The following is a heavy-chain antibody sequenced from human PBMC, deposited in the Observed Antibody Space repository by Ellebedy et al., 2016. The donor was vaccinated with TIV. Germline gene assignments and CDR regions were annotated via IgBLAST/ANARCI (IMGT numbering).Heavy chain of an antibody. Sequence: GGSLRLXCAASGFTFITYAMSWVRRAPGKGLEWVSGISGRGTRTYYADSVKGRFTISRDNSNNTLYLQMNSLRAEDTAVYYCARDSITMFFDPWGRGTLVTVSS. V-gene: IGHV3-23*01. D-gene: IGHD3-10*02. CDR1: GFTFITYA. CDR2: ISGRGTRT. J-gene: IGHJ5*02. CDR3: ARDSITMFFDP.